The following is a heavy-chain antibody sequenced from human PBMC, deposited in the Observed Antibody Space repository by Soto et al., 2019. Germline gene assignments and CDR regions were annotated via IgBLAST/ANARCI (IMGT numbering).Heavy chain of an antibody. D-gene: IGHD3-22*01. Sequence: EVQLLESGGGLVQPGGSLRLSCAASGFTFSSYAMSWVRQAPGKGLEWVSAISGSGGSTYYADSVKGRFTISRDNSKNTLYLQLNSLRAEDTAVYYCAKDQVVIVIPDHDYWGQGTLVTVSS. CDR1: GFTFSSYA. CDR3: AKDQVVIVIPDHDY. V-gene: IGHV3-23*01. CDR2: ISGSGGST. J-gene: IGHJ4*02.